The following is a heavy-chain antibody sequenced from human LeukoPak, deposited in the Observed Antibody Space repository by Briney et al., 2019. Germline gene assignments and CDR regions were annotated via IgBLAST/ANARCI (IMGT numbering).Heavy chain of an antibody. D-gene: IGHD2-2*01. CDR2: ISSSGSGGTT. CDR1: GFTFSSYE. CDR3: ARDFRVVPAENYGMDV. V-gene: IGHV3-48*03. J-gene: IGHJ6*02. Sequence: GGSLRLSCAASGFTFSSYEMNWVRQAPGKGLEWVSYISSSGSGGTTYYADSVKGRFTISRDNAKNSLYLQMNSLRAEDTAVYYCARDFRVVPAENYGMDVWAQGTTVTVSS.